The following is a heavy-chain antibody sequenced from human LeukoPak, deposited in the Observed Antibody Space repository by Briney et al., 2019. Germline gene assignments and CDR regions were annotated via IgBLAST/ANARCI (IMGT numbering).Heavy chain of an antibody. V-gene: IGHV1-8*01. D-gene: IGHD3-10*01. J-gene: IGHJ3*02. Sequence: ASVNVSCKASGYTFTSYDINWVRQATGQGLEWRGWMNPNSGNTGYAQKFQGRVTMTRNTSISTAYMELSSLRSEDTAVYYCARVGRKSRHAFDIWGQGTMVTVSS. CDR1: GYTFTSYD. CDR2: MNPNSGNT. CDR3: ARVGRKSRHAFDI.